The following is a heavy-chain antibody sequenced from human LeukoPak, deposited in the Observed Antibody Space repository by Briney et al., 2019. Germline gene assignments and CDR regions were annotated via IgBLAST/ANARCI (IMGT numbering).Heavy chain of an antibody. D-gene: IGHD3-16*01. CDR1: GFTFSSYA. CDR3: AKADMITFGGVTDFDY. CDR2: ISGSGGST. J-gene: IGHJ4*02. V-gene: IGHV3-23*01. Sequence: PGGSLRLSCAASGFTFSSYAMSWVRQAPGKGLEWVSAISGSGGSTYYADSVKGRFTISRDNSKNTLYLQMNSLRAEDTAAYYCAKADMITFGGVTDFDYWGQGALVTVSS.